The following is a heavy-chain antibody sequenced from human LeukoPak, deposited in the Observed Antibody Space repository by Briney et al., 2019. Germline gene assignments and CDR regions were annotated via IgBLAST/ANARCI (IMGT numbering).Heavy chain of an antibody. V-gene: IGHV4-4*02. CDR1: VGSISSGNW. D-gene: IGHD2-2*02. Sequence: PSGSLSLTCGVSVGSISSGNWWSWVRQSPGKGLEWIGEIHHNGTPNYNPSLKSRVTISADTFKNHFSLKLTSVTAADTAVYYCATAPILRGEGGEHYKYGMDVWGQGTTVIVSS. CDR2: IHHNGTP. J-gene: IGHJ6*02. CDR3: ATAPILRGEGGEHYKYGMDV.